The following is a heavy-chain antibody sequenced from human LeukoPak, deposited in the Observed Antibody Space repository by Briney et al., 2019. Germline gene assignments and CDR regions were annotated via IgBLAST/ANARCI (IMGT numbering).Heavy chain of an antibody. Sequence: GESLRLSCAPWVCTLNSYGMKWLRQAPGKGREWVTSISSSSRYIYYADSVKGRFTLSRDHAKNSLYLQLNSRRAEDTAVYYCASTSPRYCSSTSCSAYWGQGPLVTVSS. CDR3: ASTSPRYCSSTSCSAY. CDR2: ISSSSRYI. V-gene: IGHV3-21*01. CDR1: VCTLNSYG. J-gene: IGHJ4*02. D-gene: IGHD2-2*01.